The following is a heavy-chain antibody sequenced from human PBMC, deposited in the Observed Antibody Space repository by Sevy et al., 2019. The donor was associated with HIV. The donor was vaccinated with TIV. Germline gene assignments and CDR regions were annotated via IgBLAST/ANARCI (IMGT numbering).Heavy chain of an antibody. CDR1: GFTFSNAW. CDR2: IKSKTDGGTT. CDR3: TTDPPGFSRDY. V-gene: IGHV3-15*01. J-gene: IGHJ4*02. D-gene: IGHD3-10*01. Sequence: GGSLRLSSAASGFTFSNAWMSWVRQAPGKGLERVGRIKSKTDGGTTDYAAPVKGRFTISRDDSKNTLYLQMNSLKTEDTAVDYCTTDPPGFSRDYWGQGTLVTVSS.